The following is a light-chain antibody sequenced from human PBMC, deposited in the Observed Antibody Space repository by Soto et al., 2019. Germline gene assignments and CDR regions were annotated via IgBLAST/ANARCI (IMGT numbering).Light chain of an antibody. CDR1: QSVSSN. Sequence: IVMTQSPATLSVSPWQRSTLSFRASQSVSSNLAWYQQKPGQAPRLLIYGASTRATGIPARFSGSGSGTDFTLTISRLEPEDFAVYYCQQYATSPTTFGQGTKVDIK. CDR3: QQYATSPTT. CDR2: GAS. V-gene: IGKV3-15*01. J-gene: IGKJ1*01.